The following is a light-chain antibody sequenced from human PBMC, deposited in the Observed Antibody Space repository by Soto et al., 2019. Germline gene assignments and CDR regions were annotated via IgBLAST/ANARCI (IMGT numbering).Light chain of an antibody. J-gene: IGKJ5*01. Sequence: EIVMTQSPATLSVSPGERATLSCRASQSIGSNLAWYQQNPGQAPRILMYDASTRATGIPARFSGSGSGTEFTLTISSLQSEDFAVYYCQQYHNWPITFGQGTR. CDR2: DAS. CDR1: QSIGSN. V-gene: IGKV3-15*01. CDR3: QQYHNWPIT.